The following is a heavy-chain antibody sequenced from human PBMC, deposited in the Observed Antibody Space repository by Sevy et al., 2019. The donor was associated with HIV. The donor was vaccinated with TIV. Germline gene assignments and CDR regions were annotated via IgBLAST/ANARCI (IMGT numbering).Heavy chain of an antibody. D-gene: IGHD1-26*01. J-gene: IGHJ6*02. CDR3: ANAYSGSYSHSYLYALDV. CDR1: GFFFSYYG. CDR2: ISHDGINE. Sequence: GGSLRLSCTGSGFFFSYYGIHWVRQAPGKGLDWVALISHDGINEYYADSVKGRFTISRDNSKNTVYLEMNRLRNEDTAIYFCANAYSGSYSHSYLYALDVWGQGTTVTVSS. V-gene: IGHV3-30*18.